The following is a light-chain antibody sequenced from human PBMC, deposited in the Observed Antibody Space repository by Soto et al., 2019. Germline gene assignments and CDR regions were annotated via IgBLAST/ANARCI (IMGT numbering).Light chain of an antibody. CDR3: SSYTGSSTPFV. CDR1: SSDVGGYNY. J-gene: IGLJ1*01. V-gene: IGLV2-14*01. CDR2: EVS. Sequence: QSALTQSASVSGSPGQSITISCTGTSSDVGGYNYVSWYQQHPGKAPKLMIYEVSNRPSGVSNRFSGSKSGNTASPTISGLQAEDEADYYCSSYTGSSTPFVFGTGTKLTVL.